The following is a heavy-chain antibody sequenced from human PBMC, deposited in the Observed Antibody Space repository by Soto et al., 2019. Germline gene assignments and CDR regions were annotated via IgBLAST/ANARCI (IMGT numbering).Heavy chain of an antibody. CDR1: GGSISSSNW. J-gene: IGHJ6*02. CDR3: VRDPYYYGSGSYYYYYGMDV. D-gene: IGHD3-10*01. CDR2: IYHSGST. V-gene: IGHV4-4*02. Sequence: QVQLQESGPGLVKPSGTLSLTCAVSGGSISSSNWWSWVRQPPGKGLEWIGEIYHSGSTNYNPSLKSRVTISVDKSKNQFSLKLSSVTAADTAVYYCVRDPYYYGSGSYYYYYGMDVWGQGTTVTVSS.